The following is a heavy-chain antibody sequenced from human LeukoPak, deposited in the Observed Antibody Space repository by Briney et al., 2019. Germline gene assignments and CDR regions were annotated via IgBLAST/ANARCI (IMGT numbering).Heavy chain of an antibody. V-gene: IGHV5-51*01. D-gene: IGHD3-22*01. Sequence: GASLKISCKGSGYSFTSYWIGWVRQLPGKGLEWMGIIYPGDSDTRYSPSFQGQVTISADKSISTAYLQWSSLKASDTAMYYCARNAYYYDSSGYYFWFDPWGQGTLVTVSS. CDR1: GYSFTSYW. CDR2: IYPGDSDT. CDR3: ARNAYYYDSSGYYFWFDP. J-gene: IGHJ5*02.